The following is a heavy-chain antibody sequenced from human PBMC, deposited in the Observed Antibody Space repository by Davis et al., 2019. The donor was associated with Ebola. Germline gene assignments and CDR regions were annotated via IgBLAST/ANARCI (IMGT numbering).Heavy chain of an antibody. Sequence: SETLSLTCTVSGASISTHFWNWIRQSPGKGLEWIGYMYDSGRTNYHPSLRGRVTMSVDTSKNQFSLKLTSVTAADTAVYFCAKLSGLFSSSSGALYFDLWGRGTLVSVSS. D-gene: IGHD6-6*01. CDR1: GASISTHF. J-gene: IGHJ2*01. V-gene: IGHV4-59*11. CDR3: AKLSGLFSSSSGALYFDL. CDR2: MYDSGRT.